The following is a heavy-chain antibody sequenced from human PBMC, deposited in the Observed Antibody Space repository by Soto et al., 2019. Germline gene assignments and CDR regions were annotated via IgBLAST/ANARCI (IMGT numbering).Heavy chain of an antibody. CDR3: AKSQDSSGPFDY. Sequence: GGSLRLSCAASGFTFSSYGRHWVRQAPGKGLEWVAVISYDGSNKYYADSVKGRFTISRDNSKNTLYLQMNSLRAEDTAVYYCAKSQDSSGPFDYWGQGTLVTVSS. V-gene: IGHV3-30*18. CDR1: GFTFSSYG. CDR2: ISYDGSNK. J-gene: IGHJ4*02. D-gene: IGHD3-22*01.